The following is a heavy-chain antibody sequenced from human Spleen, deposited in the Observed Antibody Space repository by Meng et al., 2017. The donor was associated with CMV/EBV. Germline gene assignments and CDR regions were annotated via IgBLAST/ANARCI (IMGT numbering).Heavy chain of an antibody. D-gene: IGHD3-22*01. V-gene: IGHV3-74*01. J-gene: IGHJ4*02. CDR3: AREYLLKYDSSGFDF. CDR1: GFTFSNFG. Sequence: GESLKISCAASGFTFSNFGMSWVRQAPGKGLVWVSRITSDGSSTTYADSVKGRFTISRDSAKNTLYLQMNSLGAEDTAVYYCAREYLLKYDSSGFDFWGQGTLVTVSS. CDR2: ITSDGSST.